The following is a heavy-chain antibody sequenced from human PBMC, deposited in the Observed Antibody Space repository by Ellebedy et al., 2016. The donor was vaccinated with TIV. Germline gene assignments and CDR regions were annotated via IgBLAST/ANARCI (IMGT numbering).Heavy chain of an antibody. CDR2: INPNSGGT. J-gene: IGHJ4*02. CDR3: ARGSDGKFDY. D-gene: IGHD6-25*01. CDR1: GYTFTAYY. V-gene: IGHV1-2*02. Sequence: AASVKVSCKPSGYTFTAYYIHWVRQAPGQGLEWMGWINPNSGGTKYAQIFQGRFTMTRDTSINTVHMEVSRLTSDDTAVYYCARGSDGKFDYWGQGTLVTVSS.